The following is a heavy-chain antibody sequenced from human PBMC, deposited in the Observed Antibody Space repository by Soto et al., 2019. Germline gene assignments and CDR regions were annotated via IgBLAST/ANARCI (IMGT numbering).Heavy chain of an antibody. CDR2: INPNSGGT. D-gene: IGHD6-19*01. CDR3: ARMDMVSSGWYQYYYGMDV. J-gene: IGHJ6*02. CDR1: AYTFSGYY. Sequence: SVQVSFKASAYTFSGYYMHWVRQAPGQGLEWMGWINPNSGGTNYAQKFQGRVTMTRDTSISTAYMELSRLRSDDTAVYYCARMDMVSSGWYQYYYGMDVWGQGTTVTVSS. V-gene: IGHV1-2*02.